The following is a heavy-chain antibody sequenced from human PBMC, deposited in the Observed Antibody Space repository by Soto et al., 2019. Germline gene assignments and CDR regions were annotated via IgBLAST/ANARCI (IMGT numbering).Heavy chain of an antibody. V-gene: IGHV4-30-4*01. CDR2: IYYSGST. CDR3: ARGGACGGDCYSEDAFDI. Sequence: QVQLRESGPGLVKPSQTLSLTCTVSGGSISSGDYYWSWIRQPPGKGLEWIGYIYYSGSTYYNPSLKSRVTISVDTSKNQFSLKLSSVTAADTAVYYCARGGACGGDCYSEDAFDIWGQGTMVTVSS. D-gene: IGHD2-21*02. J-gene: IGHJ3*02. CDR1: GGSISSGDYY.